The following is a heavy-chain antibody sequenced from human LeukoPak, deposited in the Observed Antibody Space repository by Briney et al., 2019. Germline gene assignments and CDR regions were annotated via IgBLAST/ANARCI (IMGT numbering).Heavy chain of an antibody. V-gene: IGHV4-59*01. CDR2: IYYSGST. D-gene: IGHD3-10*01. Sequence: SETLSLTCTVSGGSISSYYWSWIRQPPGKGLEWIGYIYYSGSTNYNPSLKSRVTISVDTSKNQFSLKLSSVTAADTAVYYCARGGGSGSSPGYWGQGTLVTVSS. CDR3: ARGGGSGSSPGY. J-gene: IGHJ4*02. CDR1: GGSISSYY.